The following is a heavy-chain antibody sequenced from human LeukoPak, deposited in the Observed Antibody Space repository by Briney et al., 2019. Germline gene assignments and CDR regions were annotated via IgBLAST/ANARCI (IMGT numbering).Heavy chain of an antibody. J-gene: IGHJ2*01. CDR3: VQLLDDNPIRWYFGL. V-gene: IGHV3-23*01. D-gene: IGHD3-22*01. CDR1: GFTFSSYA. CDR2: ISDSGDTP. Sequence: GGSLRLSCAASGFTFSSYAMHWVRQAPGKGLKWVSSISDSGDTPYYADSVKGLFTISRDNSKNTLYLQMSSLRAEDTAVYYCVQLLDDNPIRWYFGLWGRGTLVTVSS.